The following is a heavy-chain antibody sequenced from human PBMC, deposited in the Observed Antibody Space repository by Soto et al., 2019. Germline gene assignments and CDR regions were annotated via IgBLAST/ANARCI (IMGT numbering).Heavy chain of an antibody. D-gene: IGHD2-15*01. CDR3: ASALYCSGGSCSFDP. CDR2: IYYTGST. J-gene: IGHJ5*02. Sequence: QVQLQESGPGLVKTSETLSLTCTVSGGSVSSGNYYWSWIRQPPGKGLEWIGFIYYTGSTSYNPSLKSRVTISMDTSKNQFSLKLTSVTAADTAVYYCASALYCSGGSCSFDPWGQGTLVTVSS. CDR1: GGSVSSGNYY. V-gene: IGHV4-61*01.